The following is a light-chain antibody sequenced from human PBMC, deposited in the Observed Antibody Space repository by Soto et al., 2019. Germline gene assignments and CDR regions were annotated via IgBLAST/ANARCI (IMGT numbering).Light chain of an antibody. J-gene: IGLJ2*01. Sequence: QSALTQPASVSGSPGQSITISCTGTSRDVGSYNSVSWYQQHPGKPPKVMIYDVSNRPSGVSNRFSGSKSGNTASLTISGLQAEDEADYYCGSYTSSSTLVFGGGTKVTVL. CDR3: GSYTSSSTLV. CDR1: SRDVGSYNS. CDR2: DVS. V-gene: IGLV2-14*01.